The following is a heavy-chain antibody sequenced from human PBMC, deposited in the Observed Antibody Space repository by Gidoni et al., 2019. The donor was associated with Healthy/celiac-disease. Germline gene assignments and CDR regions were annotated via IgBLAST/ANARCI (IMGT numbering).Heavy chain of an antibody. Sequence: QVQLVESGGGVVQPGRSLRLSCAASGFTFSSYGMHWVRQAPGKGLEWVAVIWYDGSNKYYADSVKGRFTISRDNSKNTLYLQMNSLRAEDTAVYYCARDYRPAYYYGTTLFDYWGQGTLVTVSS. J-gene: IGHJ4*02. CDR2: IWYDGSNK. V-gene: IGHV3-33*01. D-gene: IGHD3-10*01. CDR1: GFTFSSYG. CDR3: ARDYRPAYYYGTTLFDY.